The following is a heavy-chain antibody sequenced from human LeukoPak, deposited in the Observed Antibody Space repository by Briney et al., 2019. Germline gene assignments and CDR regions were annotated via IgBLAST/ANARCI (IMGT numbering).Heavy chain of an antibody. Sequence: PGGSLRLSCAASGFTFSNYGMHWVRQAPGKGLEWVAFVRFDGNNKYYGDSVKGRFTISRDNSKNTLYLQMNSLRAEDTAVYYCVKTNGSPDYWGQGTLVTVSS. V-gene: IGHV3-30*02. J-gene: IGHJ4*02. CDR2: VRFDGNNK. CDR1: GFTFSNYG. D-gene: IGHD1-26*01. CDR3: VKTNGSPDY.